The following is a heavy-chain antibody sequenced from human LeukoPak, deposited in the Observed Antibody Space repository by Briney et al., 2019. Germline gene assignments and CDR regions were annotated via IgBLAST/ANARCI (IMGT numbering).Heavy chain of an antibody. Sequence: SETLSLTCTVSGYSISSGYYWGWLRQPPGKGLEWIGSISHSGSTYYNPSLKSRVSISVDTSKNQFSLRLSSVTAADTAVYHCARDRGSFDVDYWGPGTLVTVTS. D-gene: IGHD3-9*01. CDR1: GYSISSGYY. CDR3: ARDRGSFDVDY. CDR2: ISHSGST. V-gene: IGHV4-38-2*02. J-gene: IGHJ4*02.